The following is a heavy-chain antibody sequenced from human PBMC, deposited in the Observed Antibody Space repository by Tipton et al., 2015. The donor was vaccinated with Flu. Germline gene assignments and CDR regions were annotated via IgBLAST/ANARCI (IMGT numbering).Heavy chain of an antibody. Sequence: TLSLTCTVSGGSFSSSSYYWGWIRQPPGKGLEWIGSIYYSGSTYYNPSLKSRVTISVDTSKNQFSLKLSSVTAADTAVYYCATPHSSSWWNYFDYWGQGTLVTVSS. CDR2: IYYSGST. CDR3: ATPHSSSWWNYFDY. J-gene: IGHJ4*02. CDR1: GGSFSSSSYY. V-gene: IGHV4-39*07. D-gene: IGHD6-13*01.